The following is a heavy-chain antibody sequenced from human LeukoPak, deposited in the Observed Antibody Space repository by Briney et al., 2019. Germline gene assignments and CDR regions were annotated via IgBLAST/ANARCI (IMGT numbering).Heavy chain of an antibody. CDR3: AHSPPSLMVYVPWFDP. D-gene: IGHD2-8*01. V-gene: IGHV2-5*02. CDR2: IYWDDDK. J-gene: IGHJ5*02. CDR1: GFSLSTSGVG. Sequence: SGPTLVKPTQTLTLTCTFSGFSLSTSGVGVGWIRQPPGKALEWLALIYWDDDKRYSPSLKSRLTITKDTSKNQVVLTMTNMDPVATATYYCAHSPPSLMVYVPWFDPWGQGTLVTVSS.